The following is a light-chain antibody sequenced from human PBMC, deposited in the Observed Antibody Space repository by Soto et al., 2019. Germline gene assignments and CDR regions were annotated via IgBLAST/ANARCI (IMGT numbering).Light chain of an antibody. CDR2: SNS. V-gene: IGLV1-44*01. Sequence: QLVLTQPPSASGTPGQSVTISCSGSSSNIGNNPVNWYQQLPGTAPKLLIYSNSHRPSGVPDRFSGSKSGTSASLAISGLQSEDEADYYCAAWDDSLTGSWVFGGGTKLTVL. J-gene: IGLJ3*02. CDR1: SSNIGNNP. CDR3: AAWDDSLTGSWV.